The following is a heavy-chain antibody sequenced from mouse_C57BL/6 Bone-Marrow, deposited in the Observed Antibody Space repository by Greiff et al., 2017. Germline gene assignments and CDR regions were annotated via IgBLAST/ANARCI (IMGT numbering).Heavy chain of an antibody. Sequence: EVKLVESGAELVKPGASVKLSCTASGFNITDYYMHWVKQRTEQGLEWIGRIDPEDGETKYDPKFQGKAPITADTSTNTAYLQISCLTSEDTAVYYCARWLLQYFDYWGQGTTLTVSS. CDR2: IDPEDGET. V-gene: IGHV14-2*01. CDR1: GFNITDYY. J-gene: IGHJ2*01. D-gene: IGHD2-3*01. CDR3: ARWLLQYFDY.